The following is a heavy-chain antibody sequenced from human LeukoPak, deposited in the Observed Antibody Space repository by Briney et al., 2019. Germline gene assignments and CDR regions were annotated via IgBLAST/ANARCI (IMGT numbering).Heavy chain of an antibody. D-gene: IGHD2-15*01. CDR2: ANPKSGNT. Sequence: ASVKVSCKASGYTFTTYDIHWLRQAAGQGLEWMGWANPKSGNTGYEQKFQGRVTITMNTSTTTSHMELNSLTSEDTAIYYCARPYCSGKTCSRWLEPWGQGTLVTVSS. J-gene: IGHJ5*02. CDR3: ARPYCSGKTCSRWLEP. V-gene: IGHV1-8*01. CDR1: GYTFTTYD.